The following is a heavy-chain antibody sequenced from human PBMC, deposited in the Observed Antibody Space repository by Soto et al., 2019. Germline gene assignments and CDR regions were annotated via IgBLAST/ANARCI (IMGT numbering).Heavy chain of an antibody. CDR1: GGSISSYY. J-gene: IGHJ6*03. Sequence: SETLSLTCTVSGGSISSYYWSWIRQPPGKGLEWIGYIYYSGSTNYNPSLKSRVTISVDTSKNQFSLKLSSVTAADTAVYYCARGAYYDFWSGTPGYYYYMDVWGKGTTVTVSS. V-gene: IGHV4-59*01. CDR3: ARGAYYDFWSGTPGYYYYMDV. CDR2: IYYSGST. D-gene: IGHD3-3*01.